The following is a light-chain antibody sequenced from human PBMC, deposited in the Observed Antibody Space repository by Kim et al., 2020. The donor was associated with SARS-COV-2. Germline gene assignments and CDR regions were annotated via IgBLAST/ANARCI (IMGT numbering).Light chain of an antibody. CDR1: SGYSDYK. J-gene: IGLJ2*01. CDR2: VGTGGIVG. CDR3: GADHGSGSNFALVV. V-gene: IGLV9-49*01. Sequence: QLVLTQPPSASASLGASVTLTCNLSSGYSDYKVDWYQQRPGKGPRFVMRVGTGGIVGSKGDGIPDRFSVLGSGLNRYLTIKNIQEEDESDYHCGADHGSGSNFALVVFGGGTQLTVL.